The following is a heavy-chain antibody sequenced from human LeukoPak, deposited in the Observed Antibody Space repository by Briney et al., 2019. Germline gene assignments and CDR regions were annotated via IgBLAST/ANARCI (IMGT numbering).Heavy chain of an antibody. Sequence: GGSLRLSCAASGFSFSFYWMHWVRQAPGKGPLWVSRIKTDGSIADYADSVKGRFTISRDNAKNTLYLQMNSLRAEDTAVCYCARDRHQGAFDMWGQGTMVIVSS. D-gene: IGHD2-2*01. J-gene: IGHJ3*02. CDR3: ARDRHQGAFDM. V-gene: IGHV3-74*01. CDR1: GFSFSFYW. CDR2: IKTDGSIA.